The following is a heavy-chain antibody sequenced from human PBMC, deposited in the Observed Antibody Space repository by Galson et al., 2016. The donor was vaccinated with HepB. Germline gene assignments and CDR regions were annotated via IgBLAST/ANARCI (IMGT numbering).Heavy chain of an antibody. CDR1: GFTFDDYG. Sequence: SLRLSCAASGFTFDDYGMTWVRQAPGKGLEWVSGITWNAGRTGYADSVKGRFTISRDNAKNSLYLQMNSLRAEDTAFYYCASDGKKVAGDYFYYGMDVWGQGTTVTVS. J-gene: IGHJ6*02. CDR3: ASDGKKVAGDYFYYGMDV. D-gene: IGHD6-19*01. V-gene: IGHV3-20*04. CDR2: ITWNAGRT.